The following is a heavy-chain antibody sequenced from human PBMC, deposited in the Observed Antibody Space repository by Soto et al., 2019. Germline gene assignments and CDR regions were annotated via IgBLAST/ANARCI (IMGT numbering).Heavy chain of an antibody. J-gene: IGHJ4*02. CDR3: AKAGELWELLIWDY. CDR1: GFTFSSYA. D-gene: IGHD3-16*01. CDR2: ISGSGGST. Sequence: EVQLLESGGGLVQPGGSLRLSCAASGFTFSSYAMSWVRQAPGKGLEWVSAISGSGGSTYYADSVKGRFTISRDNSKNTLYLQMNIMRAEDTAVYYCAKAGELWELLIWDYWGQGTLVTVSS. V-gene: IGHV3-23*01.